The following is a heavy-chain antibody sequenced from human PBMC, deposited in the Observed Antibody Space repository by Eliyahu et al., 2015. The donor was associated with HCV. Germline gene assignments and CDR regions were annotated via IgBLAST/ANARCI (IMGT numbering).Heavy chain of an antibody. V-gene: IGHV3-74*01. D-gene: IGHD4-17*01. CDR3: ARDKDYGDSSAEYFQL. CDR1: GFXSSXYW. J-gene: IGHJ1*01. Sequence: EVQLVESGGGLVQPGGSLRLSCKASGFXSSXYWMHWVRQAPGKGLVWVSRINTDGSSTSYVDSVKGRFTISRDHAKNTVYLQMNSLSPEDTAVYYCARDKDYGDSSAEYFQLWGQGTLVTVSS. CDR2: INTDGSST.